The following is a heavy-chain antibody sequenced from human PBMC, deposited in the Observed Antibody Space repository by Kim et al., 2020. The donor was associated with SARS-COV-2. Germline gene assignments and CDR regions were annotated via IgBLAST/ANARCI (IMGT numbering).Heavy chain of an antibody. D-gene: IGHD3-9*01. V-gene: IGHV4-4*02. Sequence: SETLSLTCAVSGGSISSSNWLSWVRQPPGKGLEWIGEIYHSGSTNYNPSLKSRVTISVDKSKNQFSLKLSSVTAAGTAVYYCASSTHTYYDILTGYTTGGGYWGQGTLVTVSS. CDR2: IYHSGST. CDR3: ASSTHTYYDILTGYTTGGGY. J-gene: IGHJ4*02. CDR1: GGSISSSNW.